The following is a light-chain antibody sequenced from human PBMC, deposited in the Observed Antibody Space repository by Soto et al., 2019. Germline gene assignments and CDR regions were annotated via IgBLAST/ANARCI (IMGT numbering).Light chain of an antibody. J-gene: IGKJ2*01. V-gene: IGKV1-5*01. CDR3: QQYNGSPYT. CDR1: QTISAW. Sequence: DIQMTQSPSTLSASVGDRVTITCRASQTISAWLAWYQQKPGKAPQLLIYDASRLESGVPSRFSGSGSGTEFTLTISSLRPEDFASYYCQQYNGSPYTCGQGTKLEIK. CDR2: DAS.